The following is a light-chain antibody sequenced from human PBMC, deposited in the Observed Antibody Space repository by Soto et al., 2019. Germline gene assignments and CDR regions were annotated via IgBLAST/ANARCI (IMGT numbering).Light chain of an antibody. CDR3: QQYNDWPPT. Sequence: EIVMTQSPATLSVSPGERATLSCRASQSVGSDLAWYQQKSGQAPRLLIYGASTRATGIAARFSASGSGTEFTLTISSLQSEDFAVYFCQQYNDWPPTFGPGTKVDI. V-gene: IGKV3-15*01. J-gene: IGKJ3*01. CDR2: GAS. CDR1: QSVGSD.